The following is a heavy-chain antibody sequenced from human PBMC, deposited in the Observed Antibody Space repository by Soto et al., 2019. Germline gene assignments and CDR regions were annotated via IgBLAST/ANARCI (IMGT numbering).Heavy chain of an antibody. CDR1: GFTFSSYW. V-gene: IGHV3-7*04. D-gene: IGHD1-1*01. CDR2: IKQVGREK. CDR3: ARAQRYNWNVEGDSFDI. Sequence: EVQLVESGGGLVQPGGSLRLSCAASGFTFSSYWMSWVRKAPGQGPEWVANIKQVGREKDYVDSVKGRFTISIDNAKNSLYLQMDSLRAEDTAVYYCARAQRYNWNVEGDSFDILGQGTKVTFPS. J-gene: IGHJ3*02.